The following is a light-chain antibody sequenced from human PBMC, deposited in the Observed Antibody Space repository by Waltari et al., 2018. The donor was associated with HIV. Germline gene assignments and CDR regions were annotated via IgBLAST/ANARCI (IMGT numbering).Light chain of an antibody. CDR2: DVT. CDR3: SSYTSSSTYV. CDR1: SRYIGGSNH. Sequence: QSALTQPASVSGSPGQSITISCPGTSRYIGGSNHVSWYQQPPGKVPQLILYDVTLRPSGVSYRFSGSKSGNTASLTISGLQAEDEADYYCSSYTSSSTYVFGTGTKVTVL. J-gene: IGLJ1*01. V-gene: IGLV2-14*01.